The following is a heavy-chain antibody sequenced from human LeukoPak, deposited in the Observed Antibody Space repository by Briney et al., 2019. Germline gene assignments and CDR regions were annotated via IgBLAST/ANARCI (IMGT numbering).Heavy chain of an antibody. Sequence: GEPLKISCKASGYSFTSYSIGWLRQMPGKGLEWMEIIYPGDSDTRYSPSFHGQVTTSADKSISTANLQWSSLKASDTAMYYCARTGRYSSSSYGYWGQGTLVTVSS. CDR2: IYPGDSDT. J-gene: IGHJ4*02. V-gene: IGHV5-51*03. CDR3: ARTGRYSSSSYGY. D-gene: IGHD6-6*01. CDR1: GYSFTSYS.